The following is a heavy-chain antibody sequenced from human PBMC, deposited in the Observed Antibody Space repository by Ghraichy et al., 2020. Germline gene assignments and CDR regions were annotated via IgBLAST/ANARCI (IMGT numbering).Heavy chain of an antibody. D-gene: IGHD2-15*01. V-gene: IGHV3-23*01. CDR2: ISGSGVRT. Sequence: GGSLRLSCAASGFTFSSYAISWVRQAPGKGLEWVSTISGSGVRTYYADSVKGRFTISRDNSKNTLYLQMNSLRAEDTAVYYCATAGPYCSGGSCYSRLDYWGQGTLVTVSS. CDR3: ATAGPYCSGGSCYSRLDY. CDR1: GFTFSSYA. J-gene: IGHJ4*02.